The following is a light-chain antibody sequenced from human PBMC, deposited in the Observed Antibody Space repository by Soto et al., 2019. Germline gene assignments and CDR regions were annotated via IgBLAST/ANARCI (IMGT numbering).Light chain of an antibody. CDR3: GLYMGSGIWV. CDR1: SGSVSTSYY. J-gene: IGLJ3*02. CDR2: STI. Sequence: QTVVTQEPSFSVSPGGTVTLTCGLSSGSVSTSYYPNWYQQTPGQAPRTLIYSTITRSSGVPDRFSGSILGNKAALTITGAQADDESDYYCGLYMGSGIWVFGGGTKLTVL. V-gene: IGLV8-61*01.